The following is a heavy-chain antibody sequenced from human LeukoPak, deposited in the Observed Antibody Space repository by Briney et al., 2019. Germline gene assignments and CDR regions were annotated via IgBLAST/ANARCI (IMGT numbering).Heavy chain of an antibody. CDR1: GYTFTNFG. J-gene: IGHJ3*02. CDR2: VSSYNGDT. V-gene: IGHV1-18*01. Sequence: ASVKVSCKSSGYTFTNFGFTWVRQAPGQGLEWMGWVSSYNGDTNYAQKFQGRVSMTTDTSTSTAYMDLRSLRSDDTAVYFCARDSNFVGVSAFDIWGQGTMVTVSS. CDR3: ARDSNFVGVSAFDI. D-gene: IGHD4-11*01.